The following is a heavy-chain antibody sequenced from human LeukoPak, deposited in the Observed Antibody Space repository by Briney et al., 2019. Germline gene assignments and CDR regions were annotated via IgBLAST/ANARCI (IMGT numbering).Heavy chain of an antibody. CDR3: ARGPYCSSTSCTENWLDP. CDR1: GGSFSGYY. CDR2: INHSGST. D-gene: IGHD2-2*01. Sequence: SETLSLTCAVYGGSFSGYYWSWIRQPPGKGLEWIGEINHSGSTNYNPSLKSRVTISVDTSKNQFSLKLSSVTAADTAVYYCARGPYCSSTSCTENWLDPWGQGTLVTVSS. V-gene: IGHV4-34*01. J-gene: IGHJ5*02.